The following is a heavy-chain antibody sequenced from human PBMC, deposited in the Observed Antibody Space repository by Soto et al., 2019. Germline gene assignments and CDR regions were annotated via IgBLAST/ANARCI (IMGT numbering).Heavy chain of an antibody. V-gene: IGHV3-30*18. J-gene: IGHJ5*02. CDR1: GFTFSSYG. D-gene: IGHD2-2*01. CDR3: AKDLHCSSTSCYEPWFAP. Sequence: PGGSLRLSCAASGFTFSSYGMHWVRQAPGKGLEWVAVISYDGSNKYYADSVKGRFTISRDNSKNTLYLQMNSLRAEDTAVYYCAKDLHCSSTSCYEPWFAPWGQGTLVTVSS. CDR2: ISYDGSNK.